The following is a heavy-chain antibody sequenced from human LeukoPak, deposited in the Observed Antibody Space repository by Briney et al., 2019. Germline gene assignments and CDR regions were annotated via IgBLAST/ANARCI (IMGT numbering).Heavy chain of an antibody. Sequence: PWETLSLTCTVSGGAIISSSLYWVWIRQPPGRGLEWIGSIYSSGRTYYNPSVNSRATISVDTSKKELSLELSSVTAADTSMYYCARLYYSDSAFDYWGQGTLVTVSS. D-gene: IGHD3-10*01. CDR1: GGAIISSSLY. V-gene: IGHV4-39*01. CDR3: ARLYYSDSAFDY. J-gene: IGHJ4*01. CDR2: IYSSGRT.